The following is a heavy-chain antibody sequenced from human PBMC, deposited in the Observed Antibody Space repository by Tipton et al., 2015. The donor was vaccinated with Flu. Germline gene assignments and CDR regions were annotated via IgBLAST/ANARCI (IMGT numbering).Heavy chain of an antibody. CDR3: ARSTYYYGSGSSDY. CDR1: GGSINSSHW. D-gene: IGHD3-10*01. Sequence: TLSLTCAVSGGSINSSHWWSWVRQPPGKGLEWIGEISHFGIANYSPSLKSRVTVSVDTAKNQFSQRLNSVTASDTAVYYCARSTYYYGSGSSDYWGQGTLVTVSS. J-gene: IGHJ4*02. CDR2: ISHFGIA. V-gene: IGHV4-4*02.